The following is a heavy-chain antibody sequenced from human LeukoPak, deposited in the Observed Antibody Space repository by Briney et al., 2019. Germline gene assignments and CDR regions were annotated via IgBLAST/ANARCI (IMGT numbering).Heavy chain of an antibody. J-gene: IGHJ4*02. V-gene: IGHV3-15*01. D-gene: IGHD3-22*01. Sequence: GGSLRLSCAASGFSFSNAWMSWVRQAPGKGLEWVGRIKSKTDGGTTDYAAPVKGRFTISRDDSKSTLYLQMNSLKTEDTAVYYCTTDTWDRDGNGYYSYFDYWGQGTLVTVSS. CDR2: IKSKTDGGTT. CDR1: GFSFSNAW. CDR3: TTDTWDRDGNGYYSYFDY.